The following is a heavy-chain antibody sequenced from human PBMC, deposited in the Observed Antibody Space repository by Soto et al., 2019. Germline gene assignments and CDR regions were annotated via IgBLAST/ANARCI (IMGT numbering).Heavy chain of an antibody. Sequence: LSLTCAVYGGSFSGYYWSWIRQPPGKGLGWIGEINHSGSTNYNPSLKSRVTISVDTSKNQFSLKLSSVTAADTAVYYCARGRGYSGYVFDYWGQGTLVTVYS. CDR2: INHSGST. CDR1: GGSFSGYY. CDR3: ARGRGYSGYVFDY. J-gene: IGHJ4*02. D-gene: IGHD5-12*01. V-gene: IGHV4-34*01.